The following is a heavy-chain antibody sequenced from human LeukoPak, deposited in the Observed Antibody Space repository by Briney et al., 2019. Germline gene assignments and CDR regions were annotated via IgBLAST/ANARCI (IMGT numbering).Heavy chain of an antibody. J-gene: IGHJ4*02. CDR3: AKDSAGSRSRDYFDY. CDR1: GFTFSSYA. CDR2: ISGSGGST. Sequence: TGGSLRPSCAASGFTFSSYAMSWVRQAPGKGLEWVSAISGSGGSTYYADSVKGRFTISRDNSKNTLYLQMNSLRAEDTAVYYCAKDSAGSRSRDYFDYWGQGTLVTVSS. V-gene: IGHV3-23*01. D-gene: IGHD6-13*01.